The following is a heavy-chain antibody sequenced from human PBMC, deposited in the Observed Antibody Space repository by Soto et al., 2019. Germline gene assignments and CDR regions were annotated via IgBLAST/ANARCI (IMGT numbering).Heavy chain of an antibody. D-gene: IGHD3-22*01. J-gene: IGHJ4*02. Sequence: SSETLSLTCTVSGGSISSSSYYWGWIRQPPGKGLEWIGSIYYSGSTYYNPSLKSRVTISVDTSKNQFSLKLSSVTAADTAVYYCASTMIVVVTHDYWGQGTLVTVSS. CDR2: IYYSGST. CDR1: GGSISSSSYY. CDR3: ASTMIVVVTHDY. V-gene: IGHV4-39*01.